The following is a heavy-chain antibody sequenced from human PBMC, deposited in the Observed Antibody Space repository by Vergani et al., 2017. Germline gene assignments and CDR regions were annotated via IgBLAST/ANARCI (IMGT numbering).Heavy chain of an antibody. Sequence: QVQLVQSGAEVKKPGASVKVSCEGSGYTFRNYGISWVRQAPGEGLEWLGWISVYNGETKFAQKFQGRVTLTRDTSTDTAYMEMGSLRSDDTAVYYCASDRRNRADYNFDHWGQGTLVTVSS. D-gene: IGHD3-16*01. CDR1: GYTFRNYG. V-gene: IGHV1-18*04. CDR2: ISVYNGET. CDR3: ASDRRNRADYNFDH. J-gene: IGHJ4*02.